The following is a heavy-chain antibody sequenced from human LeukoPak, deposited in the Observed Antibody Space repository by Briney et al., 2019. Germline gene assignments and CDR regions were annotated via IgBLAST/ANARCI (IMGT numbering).Heavy chain of an antibody. J-gene: IGHJ4*02. CDR2: ISGSGDTT. D-gene: IGHD3-3*01. Sequence: GRSLRLSCAVSGFTFSSYATTWVRQAPGKGLEWVSTISGSGDTTYYAGSVEGRFTISRDNSKNTLFLQMTSLRVEDTAVYYCARSYDFSSGYYQYFFDYWGQGTLVTVSS. CDR1: GFTFSSYA. V-gene: IGHV3-23*01. CDR3: ARSYDFSSGYYQYFFDY.